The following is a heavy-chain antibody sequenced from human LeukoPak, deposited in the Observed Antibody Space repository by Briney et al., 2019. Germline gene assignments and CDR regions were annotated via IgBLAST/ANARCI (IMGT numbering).Heavy chain of an antibody. CDR3: AGRYFDWLLPNYYYYGMDV. Sequence: SETLSLTCTVSGGSISSYYWSWIRQPAGKGLEWIGRIYTSGSTNYNPSLKSRVTMSEDTSKNQFSLKLSSVTAADTAVYYCAGRYFDWLLPNYYYYGMDVWGQGTTVTVSS. CDR2: IYTSGST. J-gene: IGHJ6*02. CDR1: GGSISSYY. V-gene: IGHV4-4*07. D-gene: IGHD3-9*01.